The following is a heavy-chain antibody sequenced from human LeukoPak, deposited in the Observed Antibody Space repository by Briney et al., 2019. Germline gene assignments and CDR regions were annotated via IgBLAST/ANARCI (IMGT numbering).Heavy chain of an antibody. CDR1: GGSISSGDYY. Sequence: KSSETLSLTCTVSGGSISSGDYYWSWIRQPPGKGLEWIGYIYYSGSTYYNPSLKSRVTISVDTSKNQFSLKLSSVTAADTAVYYCARALSPDVLLWFGELTGPGPFDIWGQGTMVTVSS. CDR2: IYYSGST. CDR3: ARALSPDVLLWFGELTGPGPFDI. J-gene: IGHJ3*02. D-gene: IGHD3-10*01. V-gene: IGHV4-30-4*08.